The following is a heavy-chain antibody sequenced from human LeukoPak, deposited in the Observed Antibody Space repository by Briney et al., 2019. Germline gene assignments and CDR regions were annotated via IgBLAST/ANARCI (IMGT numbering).Heavy chain of an antibody. CDR2: IYPTGNT. CDR1: GGAIISYY. D-gene: IGHD3-22*01. V-gene: IGHV4-4*07. Sequence: SETLSLTCSVSGGAIISYYWSWIRQPAGKGPEWIGRIYPTGNTDYNPSLKTRVTMSTDLSKKQFSLRLRSVTAADTAVYYCARGGAGYSDSSGYYKRPTHFDYWGQGTLVPVS. J-gene: IGHJ4*02. CDR3: ARGGAGYSDSSGYYKRPTHFDY.